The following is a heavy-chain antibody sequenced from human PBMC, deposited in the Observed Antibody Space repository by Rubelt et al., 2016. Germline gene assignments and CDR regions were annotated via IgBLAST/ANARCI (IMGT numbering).Heavy chain of an antibody. D-gene: IGHD2/OR15-2a*01. V-gene: IGHV3-23*04. CDR2: ISGSGGAT. CDR1: GFTFSSYA. Sequence: VHLVESGGGLVQPGGSLRLSCAASGFTFSSYAVSWVRQAPGKGLEWVSAISGSGGATYYAESVRGRITISRDNSQNTLYMQMNTLRAADTAVYYCAKGAGVAVETTFHCDYWGQGTLVTVSS. J-gene: IGHJ4*02. CDR3: AKGAGVAVETTFHCDY.